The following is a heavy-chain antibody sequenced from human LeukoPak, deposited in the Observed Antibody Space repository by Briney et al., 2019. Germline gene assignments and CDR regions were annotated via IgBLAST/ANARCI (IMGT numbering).Heavy chain of an antibody. Sequence: PSETLSLTCTVSSGSISSARHYWGWIRQPPGKGLEWIGSIYFTGTTYYNPSLRSRVTMSVDTSKNQFTLNLSSVTAADTAVYFCARHTEFVPAALHNFDYWRRGTLVTVSS. V-gene: IGHV4-39*01. CDR3: ARHTEFVPAALHNFDY. D-gene: IGHD2-2*01. CDR2: IYFTGTT. CDR1: SGSISSARHY. J-gene: IGHJ4*02.